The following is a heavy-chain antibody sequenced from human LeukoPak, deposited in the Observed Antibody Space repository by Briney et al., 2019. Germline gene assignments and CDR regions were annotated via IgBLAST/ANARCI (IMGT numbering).Heavy chain of an antibody. V-gene: IGHV3-74*01. Sequence: GGSLRLSCAASGFTFTNYWMHWVRQVSGKGLVWVSRINSDGSGTRYADFVKGRFTISRDNAKSTVYLQMNSLRTDDTAVYYCAKNMQQWLVKGGFDYWGQGTLVTVSS. CDR3: AKNMQQWLVKGGFDY. CDR2: INSDGSGT. D-gene: IGHD6-19*01. J-gene: IGHJ4*02. CDR1: GFTFTNYW.